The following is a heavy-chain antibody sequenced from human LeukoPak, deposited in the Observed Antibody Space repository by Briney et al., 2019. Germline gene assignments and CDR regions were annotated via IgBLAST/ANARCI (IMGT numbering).Heavy chain of an antibody. CDR1: GFTFSSYA. V-gene: IGHV3-23*01. CDR2: ISGSGGNT. J-gene: IGHJ4*02. CDR3: ANWVEGARPSLDY. Sequence: GSLRLSCSASGFTFSSYAMAWVRQAPGKGLGWVSAISGSGGNTYYADSVKGRFTISRDNSKNILYLQMNSLRAEDTAVYYCANWVEGARPSLDYWGQGALVTVSS. D-gene: IGHD6-6*01.